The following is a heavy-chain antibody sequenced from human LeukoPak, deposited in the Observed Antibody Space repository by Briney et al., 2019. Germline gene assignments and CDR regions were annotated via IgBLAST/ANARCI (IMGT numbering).Heavy chain of an antibody. D-gene: IGHD3-3*01. V-gene: IGHV4-34*01. CDR1: GGSFSGYY. J-gene: IGHJ4*02. CDR2: INHSGCT. Sequence: SETLSLTCAVYGGSFSGYYWRWIRQPRGKGLEWIGEINHSGCTNYNPSLNSRVTISLHTSQNQFSLKLSSVTAADTAVYYCARIKSITIFGGVPDYWGQGTLVTVSS. CDR3: ARIKSITIFGGVPDY.